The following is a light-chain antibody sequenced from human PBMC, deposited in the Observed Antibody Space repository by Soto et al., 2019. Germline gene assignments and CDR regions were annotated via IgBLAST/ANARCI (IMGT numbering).Light chain of an antibody. CDR3: QSYDSSLSGSV. CDR1: SSNIGAGYD. CDR2: VNN. J-gene: IGLJ3*02. V-gene: IGLV1-40*01. Sequence: QSVLTQPPSVSGAPGQRVTISCSGSSSNIGAGYDVHWYQQLPGIAPKLLIYVNNNRPSGVPDRFSGSKSGTSASLAITGLQAGDEADYYCQSYDSSLSGSVFGGGTKLTVL.